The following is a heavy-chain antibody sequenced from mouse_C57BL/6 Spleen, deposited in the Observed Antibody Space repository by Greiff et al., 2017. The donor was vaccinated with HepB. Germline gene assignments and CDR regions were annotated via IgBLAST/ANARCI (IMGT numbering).Heavy chain of an antibody. CDR2: ISDGGSYT. J-gene: IGHJ1*03. CDR1: GFTFSSYA. V-gene: IGHV5-4*01. CDR3: ARDQDFDV. Sequence: EVQRVESGGGLVKPGGSLKLSCAASGFTFSSYAMSWVRQTPEKRLEWVATISDGGSYTYYPDNVKGRFTISRDNAKNNLYLQMSHLKSEDTAMYYCARDQDFDVWGTGTTVTVSS.